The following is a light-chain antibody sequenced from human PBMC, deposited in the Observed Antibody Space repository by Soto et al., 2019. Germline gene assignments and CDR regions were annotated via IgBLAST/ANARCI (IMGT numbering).Light chain of an antibody. CDR3: QQYDSSPIT. V-gene: IGKV3-20*01. CDR1: QSVSSY. CDR2: DAS. Sequence: EIVLTQSPGTLSLSPGARSTLSCRASQSVSSYLAWYQQKPGQAPRLLIYDASNRATGIPARFSGSGSGTDFTLTISRLEPEDFAVYYCQQYDSSPITFGQGTRLEIK. J-gene: IGKJ5*01.